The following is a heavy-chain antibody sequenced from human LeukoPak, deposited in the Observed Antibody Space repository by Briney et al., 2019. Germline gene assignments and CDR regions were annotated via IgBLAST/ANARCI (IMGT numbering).Heavy chain of an antibody. CDR1: GFTFSSYW. D-gene: IGHD2-21*01. Sequence: PGGSLRLSCAASGFTFSSYWMSWVRQAPGKGLEWVANIKQDGSEKHVDSVKGRFTISRDNAKNSLYLQMNSLGAEDTAVYYCVRELRSVVMVARGFGDWGQGTLVTVAS. J-gene: IGHJ4*02. V-gene: IGHV3-7*01. CDR2: IKQDGSEK. CDR3: VRELRSVVMVARGFGD.